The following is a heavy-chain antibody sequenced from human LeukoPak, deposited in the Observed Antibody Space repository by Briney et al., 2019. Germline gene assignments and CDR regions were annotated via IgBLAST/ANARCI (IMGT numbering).Heavy chain of an antibody. D-gene: IGHD1-26*01. CDR3: ARGDGATNGYYYYYYMDV. J-gene: IGHJ6*03. V-gene: IGHV4-59*01. CDR1: GGSIGSYY. CDR2: IYYSGST. Sequence: SETLSLTCTVSGGSIGSYYWSWIRQPPGKGLEWIGYIYYSGSTNYNPSLKSRVTISVDTSKNQFSLKLSSVTAADTAVYYCARGDGATNGYYYYYYMDVWGKGTTVTVSS.